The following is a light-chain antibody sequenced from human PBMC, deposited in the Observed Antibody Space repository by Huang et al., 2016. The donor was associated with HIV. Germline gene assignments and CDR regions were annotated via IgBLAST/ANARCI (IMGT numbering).Light chain of an antibody. V-gene: IGKV3-20*01. CDR3: QQYVGSPLT. Sequence: EIVLTQSPGTLSLSPGERATLSCRASQTVVSNYLAWYQQKPGQAPRLLIYSASSSATGSPDRVSGSGSGTDFTLTICSLEPEDFAVYYCQQYVGSPLTFGGGTKVEIK. CDR1: QTVVSNY. CDR2: SAS. J-gene: IGKJ4*01.